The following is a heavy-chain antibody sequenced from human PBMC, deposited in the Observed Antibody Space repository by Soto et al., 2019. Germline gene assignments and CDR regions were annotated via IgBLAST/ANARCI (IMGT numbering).Heavy chain of an antibody. CDR3: ATSYGAGYRAFDY. D-gene: IGHD3-10*01. CDR1: GDTFAFYS. CDR2: INPILSMS. J-gene: IGHJ4*02. Sequence: QVQLVQSGAEVKRPGSSVKVSCKASGDTFAFYSINWVRQAPGLGLEWMGRINPILSMSNYAQRFQGRVTVPAAKSTSTAYMVLNSLRSEDPAIYYCATSYGAGYRAFDYWGQGALVTVSS. V-gene: IGHV1-69*02.